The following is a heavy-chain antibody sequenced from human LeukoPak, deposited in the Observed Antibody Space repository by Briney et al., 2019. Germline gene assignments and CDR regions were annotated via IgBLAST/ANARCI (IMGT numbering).Heavy chain of an antibody. CDR1: GFTFSSYW. V-gene: IGHV3-74*01. J-gene: IGHJ3*02. D-gene: IGHD5-12*01. CDR3: ARVRGYSGYDRAFDI. Sequence: GGSLRLSCAASGFTFSSYWMHWVRQAPGKGLVWVSRINSDGSSTSYADSVKGRFTISRDNAKNTLYLQMNSLRAEDTAVYYCARVRGYSGYDRAFDIWGQGTMVTVSS. CDR2: INSDGSST.